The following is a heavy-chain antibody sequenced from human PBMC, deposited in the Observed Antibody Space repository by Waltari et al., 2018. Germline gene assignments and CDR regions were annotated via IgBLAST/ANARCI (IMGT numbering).Heavy chain of an antibody. J-gene: IGHJ4*02. CDR1: GFAFSDHF. CDR3: AQYYVGF. Sequence: ELQLVESGGDLVQPGGSLRLSCAASGFAFSDHFMDCVRQAPGKGLEWVGRIKNRAHHYTTEYAASVRGRFNISRDDSKNLLYLQMNSLTTMDTAVYYCAQYYVGFWGPGSVVTVSS. V-gene: IGHV3-72*01. CDR2: IKNRAHHYTT. D-gene: IGHD1-26*01.